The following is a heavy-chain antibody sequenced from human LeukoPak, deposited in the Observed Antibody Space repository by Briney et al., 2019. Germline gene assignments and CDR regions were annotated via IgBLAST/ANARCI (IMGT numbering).Heavy chain of an antibody. D-gene: IGHD3-3*01. CDR1: GGSISSSSYY. J-gene: IGHJ6*03. CDR2: IYYSGST. CDR3: ARTSLLNYDFWSGRGWAANPYYYYMDV. V-gene: IGHV4-39*07. Sequence: ASETLSLTCTVSGGSISSSSYYWGWIRQPPGKGLEWIGSIYYSGSTYYNPSLKSRVTISVDTSKNQFSLKLSSVTAADTAVYYCARTSLLNYDFWSGRGWAANPYYYYMDVWGKGTTVTVSS.